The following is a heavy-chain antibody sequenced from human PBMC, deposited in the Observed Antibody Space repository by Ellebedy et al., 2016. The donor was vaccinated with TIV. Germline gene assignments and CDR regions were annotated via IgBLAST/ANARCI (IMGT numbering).Heavy chain of an antibody. CDR3: VSSGATPDHY. V-gene: IGHV3-11*01. D-gene: IGHD3-10*01. Sequence: GGFLRLSCAASGFTFSDYNMNWIRQAPGKGLEFLSFISGSGTSITYADSVRGRFTISRDNAKNSLFLQMSSLRAEDTAVYYCVSSGATPDHYWGQGTLVTVSS. CDR2: ISGSGTSI. J-gene: IGHJ4*02. CDR1: GFTFSDYN.